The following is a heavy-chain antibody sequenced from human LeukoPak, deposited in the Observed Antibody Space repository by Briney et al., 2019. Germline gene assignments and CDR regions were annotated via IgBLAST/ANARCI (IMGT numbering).Heavy chain of an antibody. CDR2: ISAYNGNT. J-gene: IGHJ6*03. Sequence: GASVKVSCKASGYTFTGYYMHWVRQAPGQGLEWMGWISAYNGNTNYAQKLQGRVTMTTDTSTSTAYMELRSLRSDDTAVYYCARGGFGYYYYYMDVWGKGTTVTVSS. CDR1: GYTFTGYY. CDR3: ARGGFGYYYYYMDV. D-gene: IGHD3-10*01. V-gene: IGHV1-18*04.